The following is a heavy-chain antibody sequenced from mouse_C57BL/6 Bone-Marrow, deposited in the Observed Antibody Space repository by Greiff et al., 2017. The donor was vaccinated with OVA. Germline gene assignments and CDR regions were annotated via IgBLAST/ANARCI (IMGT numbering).Heavy chain of an antibody. D-gene: IGHD1-1*01. CDR2: INYDGSST. CDR3: ARDRGGSSLDY. CDR1: GFTFSDYY. V-gene: IGHV5-16*01. J-gene: IGHJ2*01. Sequence: EVQLVESEGGLVQPGSSMKLSCTASGFTFSDYYMAWVRQVPEKGLEWVANINYDGSSTYYLDSLKSRFIISRDNAKNILYLQMSSLKSEDTATYYCARDRGGSSLDYWGQGTTLTVSS.